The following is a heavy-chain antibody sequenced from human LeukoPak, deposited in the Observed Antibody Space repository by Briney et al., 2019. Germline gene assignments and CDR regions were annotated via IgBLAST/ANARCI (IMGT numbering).Heavy chain of an antibody. CDR3: GRPRQAVGATFDY. J-gene: IGHJ4*02. D-gene: IGHD1-26*01. Sequence: GESLKISCKGSGYSFTSYWIGWVRQMPGKGLEWMGIIYPGDSDTRYSPSFQGQVTISADKSIGTAYLQWSSLKASDTAMYYCGRPRQAVGATFDYWGQGTLVTVSS. V-gene: IGHV5-51*01. CDR1: GYSFTSYW. CDR2: IYPGDSDT.